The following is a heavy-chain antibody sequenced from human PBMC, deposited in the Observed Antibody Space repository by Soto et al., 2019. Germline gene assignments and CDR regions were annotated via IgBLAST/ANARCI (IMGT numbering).Heavy chain of an antibody. CDR1: GFTFSDYY. D-gene: IGHD6-13*01. V-gene: IGHV3-11*01. Sequence: QVQLVESGGGLVKPGGSLRLSCAASGFTFSDYYMSWIRQAPGKGLERVSYISSSGSTIYYSASVKGRFTISRDNAKNSLYLQMNSLRAEDTAVYYCARAVAAAGYYYYYYYYMDVWGKGTTVTVSS. CDR2: ISSSGSTI. J-gene: IGHJ6*03. CDR3: ARAVAAAGYYYYYYYYMDV.